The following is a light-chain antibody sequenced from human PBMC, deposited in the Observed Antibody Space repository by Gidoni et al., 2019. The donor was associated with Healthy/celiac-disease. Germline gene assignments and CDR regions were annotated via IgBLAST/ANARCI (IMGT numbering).Light chain of an antibody. V-gene: IGKV4-1*01. CDR2: WAS. CDR1: QSVLYSSNNKNY. J-gene: IGKJ2*01. Sequence: IVMTQSPDSLAVSLGERATINCKSSQSVLYSSNNKNYLAWYQQKPGQPPKLLIYWASTRESGVPDRFSGSGSGTDFTLTISSLQAEDVAVYYCQQYYSTPLFXXXTKLEIK. CDR3: QQYYSTPL.